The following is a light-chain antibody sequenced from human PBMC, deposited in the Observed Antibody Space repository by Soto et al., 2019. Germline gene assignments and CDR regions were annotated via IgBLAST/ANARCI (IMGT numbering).Light chain of an antibody. CDR3: SSFTSSTTLL. CDR1: ATDVGAYNY. Sequence: QSALTQPASVSGSPGQSITISCTGTATDVGAYNYVSWYQQHPGRAPKLIIYAVTDRPSGVADRFSGSKSGDTASLTISGLQAEDEALYYCSSFTSSTTLLFGGGTKLTVL. CDR2: AVT. V-gene: IGLV2-14*01. J-gene: IGLJ2*01.